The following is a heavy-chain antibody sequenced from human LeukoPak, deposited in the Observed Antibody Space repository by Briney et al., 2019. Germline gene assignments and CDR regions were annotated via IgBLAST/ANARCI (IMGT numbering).Heavy chain of an antibody. Sequence: PSETLSLTCTVSGGSISGSSYFWGWIRQPPGKGLEWIGEINHSGSTNYNPSLKSRVTISVDTSKNQFSLKLSSVTAADTAVYYCAREVYDSSGEPTNWFDPWGQGTLVTVSS. CDR2: INHSGST. V-gene: IGHV4-39*07. J-gene: IGHJ5*02. CDR3: AREVYDSSGEPTNWFDP. D-gene: IGHD3-22*01. CDR1: GGSISGSSYF.